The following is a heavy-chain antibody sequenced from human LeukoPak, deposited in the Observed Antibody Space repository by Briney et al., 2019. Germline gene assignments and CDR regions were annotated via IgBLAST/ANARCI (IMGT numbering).Heavy chain of an antibody. V-gene: IGHV1-69*01. CDR3: ASSPVTWIQLWFGY. CDR1: GATFSSYA. J-gene: IGHJ4*02. D-gene: IGHD5-18*01. Sequence: SSVKLSCKASGATFSSYAISWVRQAPGQGLEWMGGIIPIFGTANYAQKFQGTVTITADESTSTAYMELSSLRSEDTAVYYCASSPVTWIQLWFGYWGQGTLVTVSS. CDR2: IIPIFGTA.